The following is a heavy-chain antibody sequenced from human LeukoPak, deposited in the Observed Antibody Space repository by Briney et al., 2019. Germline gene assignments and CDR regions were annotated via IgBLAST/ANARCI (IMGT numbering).Heavy chain of an antibody. V-gene: IGHV4-34*01. Sequence: KPSETLSLTCAVYGGSFSGYYWSWIRQPPGKGLEWIGEINHGGSTNYNPSLKSRVTISVDTSKNQFSLKLSSVTAADTAVYYCARRNSSGWSLAAFDIWGQGTMVTVSS. CDR3: ARRNSSGWSLAAFDI. CDR1: GGSFSGYY. D-gene: IGHD6-19*01. J-gene: IGHJ3*02. CDR2: INHGGST.